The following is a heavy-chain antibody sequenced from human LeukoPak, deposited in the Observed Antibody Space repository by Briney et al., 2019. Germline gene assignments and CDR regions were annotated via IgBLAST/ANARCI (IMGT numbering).Heavy chain of an antibody. Sequence: SETLSLTCTVSGGSVSSGSYYWSWIGQPPGKGLEWIGYIYYSGSTNYNPSLKSRVTISVDTSKNQFSLKLSSVTAADTAVYYCASSSGWYVVYWGQGTLVTVSS. D-gene: IGHD6-19*01. CDR2: IYYSGST. CDR3: ASSSGWYVVY. V-gene: IGHV4-61*01. J-gene: IGHJ4*02. CDR1: GGSVSSGSYY.